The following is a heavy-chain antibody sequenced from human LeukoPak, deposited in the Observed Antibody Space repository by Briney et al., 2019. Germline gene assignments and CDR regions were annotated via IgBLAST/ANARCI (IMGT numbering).Heavy chain of an antibody. Sequence: PGGSLRLSCTASGFTFGDYSLSWVRQAPEKGLEWVGFIRRKGYGGTTEYAPSVKGRFIISRDDSKSTAYLQMNSLKTEDTAVYYCTRDHDFWSGPIDVWGKGTTVTVSS. D-gene: IGHD3-3*01. CDR3: TRDHDFWSGPIDV. CDR2: IRRKGYGGTT. CDR1: GFTFGDYS. J-gene: IGHJ6*03. V-gene: IGHV3-49*04.